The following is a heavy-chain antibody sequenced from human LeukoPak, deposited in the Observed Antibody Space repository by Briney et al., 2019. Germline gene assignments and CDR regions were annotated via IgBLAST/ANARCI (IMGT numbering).Heavy chain of an antibody. J-gene: IGHJ4*02. Sequence: GESLKISCKGSGYSFTSYWIGWVRQMPGKGLEWMGIIYPGDSDTRYSPSFQGQVTISADKSISTAYLQWSSLKASDTAMYYCARNAIGVSSKFLEWLFPQYYFDYWGQGTLVTVSS. V-gene: IGHV5-51*01. CDR1: GYSFTSYW. D-gene: IGHD3-3*01. CDR2: IYPGDSDT. CDR3: ARNAIGVSSKFLEWLFPQYYFDY.